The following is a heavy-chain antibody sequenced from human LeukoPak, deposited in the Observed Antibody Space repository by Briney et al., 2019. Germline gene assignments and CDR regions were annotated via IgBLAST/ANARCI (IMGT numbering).Heavy chain of an antibody. Sequence: TSETLSLTCTVSGYSISNGYYWGWIRQPPGKGLEWIGSIYHSGSTYYNPSLKSRVTISIDTSKNQFSLKLSSVTAADTAVYYCAREYYYDSSGYPTNWFDPWGQGTLVTVSS. D-gene: IGHD3-22*01. J-gene: IGHJ5*02. CDR1: GYSISNGYY. CDR2: IYHSGST. CDR3: AREYYYDSSGYPTNWFDP. V-gene: IGHV4-38-2*02.